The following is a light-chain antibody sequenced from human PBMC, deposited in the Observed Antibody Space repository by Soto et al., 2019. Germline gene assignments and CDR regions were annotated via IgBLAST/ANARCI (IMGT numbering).Light chain of an antibody. V-gene: IGKV3-15*01. CDR2: GAS. CDR3: QQYNNWYT. CDR1: QSVSSD. Sequence: EIVMTQSPATLSVSPGERATLSCRASQSVSSDLAWYQQKPGQAPRLLIYGASTRATGIPARFSGSGSGTEFTLTISSLQFEDFAVYYCQQYNNWYTFGQGTKLEI. J-gene: IGKJ2*01.